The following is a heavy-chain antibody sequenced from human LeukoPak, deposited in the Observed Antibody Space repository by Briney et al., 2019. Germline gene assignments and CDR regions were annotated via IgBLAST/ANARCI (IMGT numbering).Heavy chain of an antibody. Sequence: RASVKVSCKASGYTFTSYGISWVRQAPGQGLEWMGWISAYNGNTNYAQKFQGRVTMTRNISKSTAYMELSSLRSEDTAVYYCARAPIWRGMATYYYMDVWGKGTTVTISS. CDR3: ARAPIWRGMATYYYMDV. D-gene: IGHD5-24*01. V-gene: IGHV1-18*01. CDR2: ISAYNGNT. CDR1: GYTFTSYG. J-gene: IGHJ6*03.